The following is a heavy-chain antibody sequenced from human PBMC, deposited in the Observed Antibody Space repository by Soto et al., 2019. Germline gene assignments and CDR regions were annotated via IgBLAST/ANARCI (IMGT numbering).Heavy chain of an antibody. CDR1: GRSISSVNYY. CDR2: IYHSGST. V-gene: IGHV4-61*01. Sequence: PSETLSLTCTVSGRSISSVNYYWSWIRQPPGKGLEWIGYIYHSGSTNYNPSLKSRVTISVDTSKNQFSLKLSSVTAADTAVYYCARRYGYYFGQWGQGTPVTVSS. D-gene: IGHD3-9*01. CDR3: ARRYGYYFGQ. J-gene: IGHJ4*02.